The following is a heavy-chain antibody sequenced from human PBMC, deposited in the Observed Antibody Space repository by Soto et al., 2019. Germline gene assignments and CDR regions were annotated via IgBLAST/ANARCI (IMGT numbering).Heavy chain of an antibody. V-gene: IGHV2-5*02. CDR3: ARYVATSPAGWFEP. J-gene: IGHJ5*02. D-gene: IGHD3-10*02. Sequence: QITLKESGPTLVKPTQTLTLTCTFSGFSLTNNGEAVGWFRQSPGKALEWLVLIYWDDDNRYNAPLRTRLSTTKDTSKNQVVLTLTNMDPVDTATYYCARYVATSPAGWFEPWGQGIPVTVSS. CDR2: IYWDDDN. CDR1: GFSLTNNGEA.